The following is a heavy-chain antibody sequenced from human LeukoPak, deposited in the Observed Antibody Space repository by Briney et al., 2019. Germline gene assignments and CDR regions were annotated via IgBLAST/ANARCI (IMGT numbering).Heavy chain of an antibody. Sequence: SETLSLTCAVYGGSFSGYYWSWIRQPPGKGLEWIGEINHSGSTNYNPSLKSRVTISVDTSKNQFSLKLNSVPAADTAVYYCARGLRRVQDYCGQGTLVTVSS. J-gene: IGHJ4*02. CDR3: ARGLRRVQDY. V-gene: IGHV4-34*01. D-gene: IGHD4/OR15-4a*01. CDR2: INHSGST. CDR1: GGSFSGYY.